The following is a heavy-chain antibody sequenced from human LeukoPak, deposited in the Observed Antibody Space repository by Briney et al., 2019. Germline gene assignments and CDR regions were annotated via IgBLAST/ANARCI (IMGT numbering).Heavy chain of an antibody. CDR1: GFTFSSYA. CDR2: ISYDESNK. J-gene: IGHJ4*02. V-gene: IGHV3-30-3*01. D-gene: IGHD3-3*01. CDR3: AREYYDFWSGYSPNFDY. Sequence: GGSLRLSCAASGFTFSSYAMHWVRQAPGKGLERVAVISYDESNKYYADSVKGRFTISRDNSKNTLYLQMNSLRAEDTAVYYCAREYYDFWSGYSPNFDYWGQGTLVTVSS.